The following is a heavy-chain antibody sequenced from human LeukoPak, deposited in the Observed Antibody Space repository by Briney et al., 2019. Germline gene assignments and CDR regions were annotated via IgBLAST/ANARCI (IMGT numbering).Heavy chain of an antibody. D-gene: IGHD3-16*01. CDR1: GYTFTSYD. J-gene: IGHJ4*02. Sequence: GASVKVSCKASGYTFTSYDINWVRQPTGQGLEWMGWMNPNSGNTGYAQKFQGRVTMTRNTSISTAYMELSSLRSEDTAVYYCAGGRYYDYIWGSYRERGIFDYWGQGTLVTASS. CDR2: MNPNSGNT. CDR3: AGGRYYDYIWGSYRERGIFDY. V-gene: IGHV1-8*01.